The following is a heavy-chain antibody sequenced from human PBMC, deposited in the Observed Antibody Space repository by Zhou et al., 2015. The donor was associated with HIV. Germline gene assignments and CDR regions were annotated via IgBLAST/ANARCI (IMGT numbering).Heavy chain of an antibody. J-gene: IGHJ4*02. D-gene: IGHD5-12*01. CDR3: ARVTKRGYSGYDYRGPPLRD. CDR1: GGTFNNYA. V-gene: IGHV1-69*01. Sequence: QVQLVQSGAEVKKPGSSVKVSCRASGGTFNNYAISWVRQALGQGLEWMGGIIPIFGTANYAQKFQGRVTITADESTSTAYMELSSLRSEDTAVYYCARVTKRGYSGYDYRGPPLRDWGQGTLVTVSS. CDR2: IIPIFGTA.